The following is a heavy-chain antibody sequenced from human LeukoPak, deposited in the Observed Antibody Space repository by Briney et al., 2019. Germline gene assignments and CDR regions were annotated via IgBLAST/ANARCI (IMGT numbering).Heavy chain of an antibody. Sequence: SETLSLTCTVSGGSISSYYWSWIRQPAGKGLEWIGRIYTSGSTNYNSSLKSRVTMSVDTSKNQFSLKLSSVTAADTAVYYCAREVKAANLYGMDVWGQGTTVTVSS. CDR1: GGSISSYY. D-gene: IGHD1-7*01. CDR2: IYTSGST. J-gene: IGHJ6*02. CDR3: AREVKAANLYGMDV. V-gene: IGHV4-4*07.